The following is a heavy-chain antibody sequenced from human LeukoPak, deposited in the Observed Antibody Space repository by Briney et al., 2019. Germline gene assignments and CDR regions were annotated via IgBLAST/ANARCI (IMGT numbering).Heavy chain of an antibody. J-gene: IGHJ4*02. D-gene: IGHD3-10*01. CDR2: INGDGSST. V-gene: IGHV3-74*01. Sequence: GGSLRLSCAASGFTFSSYAMSWVRQAPGKGLEWVSRINGDGSSTSYADSVKGRFTISRDNAKNTLYLQMNSLRAEDTAVYYCARDPYGSGSFWGQGTLVTVSS. CDR1: GFTFSSYA. CDR3: ARDPYGSGSF.